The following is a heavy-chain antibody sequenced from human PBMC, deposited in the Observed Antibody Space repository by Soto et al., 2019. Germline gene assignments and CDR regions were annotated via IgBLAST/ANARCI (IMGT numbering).Heavy chain of an antibody. V-gene: IGHV3-64D*06. CDR3: VKLGYSSA. CDR2: ISSNGGST. CDR1: GFTFSSDA. J-gene: IGHJ1*01. D-gene: IGHD6-25*01. Sequence: PVGSLRLSCSASGFTFSSDAMHWVRQARGKGLEYVSGISSNGGSTYYADSVKGRFTISRDNSKNTLYLQMSSLRAEDTAVYYCVKLGYSSAWGQGTLVTVSS.